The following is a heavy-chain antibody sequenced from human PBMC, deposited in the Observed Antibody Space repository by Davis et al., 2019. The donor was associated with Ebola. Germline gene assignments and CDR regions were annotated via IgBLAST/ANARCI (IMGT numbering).Heavy chain of an antibody. CDR2: IYRSGVT. J-gene: IGHJ6*03. Sequence: SETLSLTCTVSGGSISSGDYYWSWIRQPPGKGLEWIGYIYRSGVTYYNPSLESRLTTSVDTSKSQFSLNLRSVTATDTAVYYCAREVATMVRGWGNYYYVDVWGKGTTVTVSS. V-gene: IGHV4-30-4*01. D-gene: IGHD3-10*01. CDR1: GGSISSGDYY. CDR3: AREVATMVRGWGNYYYVDV.